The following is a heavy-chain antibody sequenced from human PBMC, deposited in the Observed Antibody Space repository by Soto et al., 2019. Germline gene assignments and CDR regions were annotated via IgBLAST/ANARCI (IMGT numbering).Heavy chain of an antibody. CDR3: ARVRRIRAAVLLCYYGMDV. V-gene: IGHV1-69*13. D-gene: IGHD3-3*02. CDR1: GGTFSSYA. CDR2: IIPIFGTA. Sequence: GASVKVSCKASGGTFSSYAISWVRQAPGQGLEWMGGIIPIFGTANYAQKFQGRVTITADESTSTAYMELSSLRSEDTAVYYCARVRRIRAAVLLCYYGMDVLGRGATVTVSS. J-gene: IGHJ6*02.